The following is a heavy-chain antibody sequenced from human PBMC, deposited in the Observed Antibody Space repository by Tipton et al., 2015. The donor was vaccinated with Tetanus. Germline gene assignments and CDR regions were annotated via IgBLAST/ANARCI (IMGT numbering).Heavy chain of an antibody. J-gene: IGHJ4*02. Sequence: QLVQSGAEIKKPGSSVKVSCEPSGDIFTNYAITWVRQAPGQGFEWMGGIIPIFGSTKYAQKFQGRVTITADQSTNTVYMDVSTLQSEDTAVYFCAKASKMATNWYHFDYWGRGNLVPVSS. V-gene: IGHV1-69*01. CDR2: IIPIFGST. CDR3: AKASKMATNWYHFDY. CDR1: GDIFTNYA. D-gene: IGHD5-24*01.